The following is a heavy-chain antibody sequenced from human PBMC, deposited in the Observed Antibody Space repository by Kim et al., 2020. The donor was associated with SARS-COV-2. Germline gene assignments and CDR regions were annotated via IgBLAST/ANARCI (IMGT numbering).Heavy chain of an antibody. J-gene: IGHJ5*02. CDR1: GGTFSSYA. CDR2: IIPIFGTA. CDR3: ARRIAARPYWFDP. V-gene: IGHV1-69*13. Sequence: SVKVSCKASGGTFSSYAISWVRQAPGQGLEWMGGIIPIFGTANYAQKFQGRVTITADESTSTAYMELSSLRSEDTAVYYCARRIAARPYWFDPWGQGTLVTVSS. D-gene: IGHD6-6*01.